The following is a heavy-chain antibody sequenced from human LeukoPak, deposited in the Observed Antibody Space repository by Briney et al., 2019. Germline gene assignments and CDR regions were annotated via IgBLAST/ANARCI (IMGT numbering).Heavy chain of an antibody. CDR2: ISTYNGNT. Sequence: ASVKVSCKASDYTFTNYGITWVRQAPGQGLEWMGWISTYNGNTNYAQRLQGRVTMTTDTSTSTAYMELRSLRSDDTAVYYCARAPRESSTCYWDHWGQGTLVTVSS. J-gene: IGHJ4*02. D-gene: IGHD6-13*01. V-gene: IGHV1-18*01. CDR3: ARAPRESSTCYWDH. CDR1: DYTFTNYG.